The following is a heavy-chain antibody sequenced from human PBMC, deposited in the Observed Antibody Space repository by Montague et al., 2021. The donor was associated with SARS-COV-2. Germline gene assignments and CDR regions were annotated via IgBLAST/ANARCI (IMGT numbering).Heavy chain of an antibody. Sequence: SLRLSCAASGFTFSNYDMSWVRQAPGKGLEWLSYIRSSGSTIYYADSVKGRFTISRDNAKNSLYLQMNSLRAEDTAVYYCARDTSYYYGSGRYYGPRRVFDYWGQGTLVTVSS. D-gene: IGHD3-10*01. CDR2: IRSSGSTI. V-gene: IGHV3-48*03. CDR3: ARDTSYYYGSGRYYGPRRVFDY. CDR1: GFTFSNYD. J-gene: IGHJ4*02.